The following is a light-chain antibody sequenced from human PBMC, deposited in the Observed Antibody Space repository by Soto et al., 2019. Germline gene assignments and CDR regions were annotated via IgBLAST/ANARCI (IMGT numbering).Light chain of an antibody. CDR2: GAS. J-gene: IGKJ1*01. V-gene: IGKV3-15*01. Sequence: EIVMTQSPATLSVSPGERATLTCRASQSVSSNLAWYQQKPGQAPRLLIHGASTRATGIPARFSGSGSGTEFTLTISSLQSEDVAVYHCQQYNNWPPWTFGQGTKVEIK. CDR3: QQYNNWPPWT. CDR1: QSVSSN.